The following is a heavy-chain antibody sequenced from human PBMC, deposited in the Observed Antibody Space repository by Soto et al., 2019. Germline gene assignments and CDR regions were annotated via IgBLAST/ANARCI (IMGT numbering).Heavy chain of an antibody. Sequence: PGESLKISCKGSGYNFTSYWIGWVRQMPGKGLEWMGIIYPGDSDTRYSPSFQGHVTISADKSISTAYLQWNSLKASDTAMYYCAGLSSSGSYGMDVWGQGTTVTVSS. J-gene: IGHJ6*02. D-gene: IGHD3-10*01. CDR3: AGLSSSGSYGMDV. CDR1: GYNFTSYW. V-gene: IGHV5-51*01. CDR2: IYPGDSDT.